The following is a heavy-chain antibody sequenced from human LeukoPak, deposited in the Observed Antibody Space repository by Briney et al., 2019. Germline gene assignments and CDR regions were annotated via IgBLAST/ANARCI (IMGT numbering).Heavy chain of an antibody. CDR2: IVPILGTA. V-gene: IGHV1-69*13. Sequence: SVNVSCKAPGGSFGRYAISWVRQAPGQGLGWMGGIVPILGTANYAQKFQGRVTITADDSTGTAYMELTSLRSADTAVYYCARSQVYSYGSSYWGQGTLVTVSS. D-gene: IGHD5-18*01. CDR1: GGSFGRYA. J-gene: IGHJ4*02. CDR3: ARSQVYSYGSSY.